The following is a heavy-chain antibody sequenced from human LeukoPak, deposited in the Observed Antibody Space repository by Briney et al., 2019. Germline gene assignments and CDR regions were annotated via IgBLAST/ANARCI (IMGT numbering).Heavy chain of an antibody. CDR1: GFTFRNYG. Sequence: GGSLRLSCAAPGFTFRNYGMHWVRQAPGKGLEWVGVIWYDGSDKRYADSVKGRFTFSRDNSRNTVYLEMNSLRVEDTAVYYCARDRNWASRNWYLDLWGRGTLVTVSS. D-gene: IGHD7-27*01. J-gene: IGHJ2*01. CDR3: ARDRNWASRNWYLDL. CDR2: IWYDGSDK. V-gene: IGHV3-33*01.